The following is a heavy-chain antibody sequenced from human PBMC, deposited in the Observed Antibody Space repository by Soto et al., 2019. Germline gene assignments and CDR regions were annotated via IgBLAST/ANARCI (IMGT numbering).Heavy chain of an antibody. CDR2: ISYDGSNK. CDR1: GFTFSSYA. J-gene: IGHJ4*02. D-gene: IGHD3-22*01. V-gene: IGHV3-30-3*01. CDR3: ARDPSSARGYPGWYFDY. Sequence: GGSLRLSCAASGFTFSSYAMHWVRQAPGKGLEWVAVISYDGSNKYYADSVKGRFTISRDNSKNTLYLQMNSLRAEDTAVYYCARDPSSARGYPGWYFDYWGQGTLVTVSS.